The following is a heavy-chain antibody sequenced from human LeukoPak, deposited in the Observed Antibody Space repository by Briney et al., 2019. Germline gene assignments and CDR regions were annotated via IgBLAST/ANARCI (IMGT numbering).Heavy chain of an antibody. CDR1: GFSFSDYY. CDR3: ARVKSIAAAGAFDY. CDR2: VSSSGAAV. D-gene: IGHD6-13*01. Sequence: GGSLRLSCAASGFSFSDYYMSWIRQSPGKGLEWLSYVSSSGAAVHYADSVKGRFTISRDNSKNTLYLQMNSLRAEDTAVYYCARVKSIAAAGAFDYWGQGTLVTVSS. V-gene: IGHV3-11*04. J-gene: IGHJ4*02.